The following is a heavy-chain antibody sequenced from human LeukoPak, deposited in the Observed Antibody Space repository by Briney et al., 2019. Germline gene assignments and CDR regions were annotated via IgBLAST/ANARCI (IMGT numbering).Heavy chain of an antibody. Sequence: GGSLRLSCAGAGFTFNNYSMNWVRQAPGKGLEWVSSISSSSSYIYYADSVKGRFTISRDNAKNSLSLQMNSLRAEDTAVYYCARGVLDYYDSSGYFDCWGQGTLVTVSS. V-gene: IGHV3-21*01. J-gene: IGHJ4*02. CDR1: GFTFNNYS. CDR2: ISSSSSYI. D-gene: IGHD3-22*01. CDR3: ARGVLDYYDSSGYFDC.